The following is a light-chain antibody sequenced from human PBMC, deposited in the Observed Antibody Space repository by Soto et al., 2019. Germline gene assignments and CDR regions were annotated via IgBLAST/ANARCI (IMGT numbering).Light chain of an antibody. J-gene: IGKJ3*01. CDR1: QSVSSS. CDR2: DAS. CDR3: QQSSNWPPEGT. V-gene: IGKV3-11*01. Sequence: EIVLTQSPDTLSLSPGERATLSCRASQSVSSSLAWYQQKPGQAPRLLIYDASNRATGIPARFSGSGSGTDFTLTISSLEPEDFAVYHCQQSSNWPPEGTFGPGTKVDIK.